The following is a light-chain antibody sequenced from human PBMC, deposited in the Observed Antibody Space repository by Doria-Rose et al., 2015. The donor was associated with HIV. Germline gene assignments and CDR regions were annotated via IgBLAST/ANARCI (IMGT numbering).Light chain of an antibody. J-gene: IGKJ1*01. CDR2: DGS. CDR1: QSFSSTY. Sequence: VLTQSPGTLSLSPGERATLSCRASQSFSSTYLAWYQQKPGQAPSLLIYDGSTRATGIPDRLSASGSGTDFTLTINRLEPEDFALYYRHQYGTSWTFGQGTKVEI. CDR3: HQYGTSWT. V-gene: IGKV3-20*01.